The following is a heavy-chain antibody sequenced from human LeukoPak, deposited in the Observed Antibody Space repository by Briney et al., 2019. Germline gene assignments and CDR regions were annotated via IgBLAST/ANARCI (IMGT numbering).Heavy chain of an antibody. CDR1: GGSFSGYY. CDR2: INHSGST. Sequence: PSETLSLTCAVYGGSFSGYYWSWIRQPPGKGLEWIGEINHSGSTNYNPSLKSRVTISVDTSKNQFSLKLSSVTAADTAVYYCARSTATANWYFDLWGRGTLVTVSS. CDR3: ARSTATANWYFDL. D-gene: IGHD2-21*02. V-gene: IGHV4-34*01. J-gene: IGHJ2*01.